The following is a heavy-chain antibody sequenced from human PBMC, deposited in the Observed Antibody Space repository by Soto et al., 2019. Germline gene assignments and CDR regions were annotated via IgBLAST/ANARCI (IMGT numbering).Heavy chain of an antibody. J-gene: IGHJ4*02. CDR3: APGGGPYVWFNEF. V-gene: IGHV1-69*01. Sequence: QEQLVQSGPEVKEPGSSVKVSCKASGGLFSSYAISWVRQAPGQGLEWLGGIIPVFGTTNYAKKFQGRVTITAEASTNTAYIELSLLRSGDTAMYYCAPGGGPYVWFNEFWGQGTLVTVSS. CDR1: GGLFSSYA. CDR2: IIPVFGTT. D-gene: IGHD3-16*01.